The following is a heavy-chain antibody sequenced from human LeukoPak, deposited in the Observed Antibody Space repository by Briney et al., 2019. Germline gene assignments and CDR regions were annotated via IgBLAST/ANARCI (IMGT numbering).Heavy chain of an antibody. Sequence: PGGSLRLSCAASGFTFSSYEMNWVRQAPGKGLEWVSYISSSGSTIYYADSVKGRFTISRDNSKNTLYLQMNSLRAEDTAVYYCVTGIAAAGIRDYWGQGTLVTVSS. J-gene: IGHJ4*02. CDR3: VTGIAAAGIRDY. CDR2: ISSSGSTI. V-gene: IGHV3-48*03. CDR1: GFTFSSYE. D-gene: IGHD6-13*01.